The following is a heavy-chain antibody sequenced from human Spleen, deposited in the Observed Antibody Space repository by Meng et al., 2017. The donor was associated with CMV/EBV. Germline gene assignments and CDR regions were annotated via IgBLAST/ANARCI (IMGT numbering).Heavy chain of an antibody. CDR1: GGYISTGGYF. V-gene: IGHV4-31*03. CDR2: IFYNGGA. CDR3: AKEDAFYGMDV. Sequence: CTVSGGYISTGGYFWSWIRQHPGKGLEWIGYIFYNGGAYYNPSLKSRLAISLDTSKNQFSLKLTSVTAADTAVYYCAKEDAFYGMDVWGQGTMVTVSS. J-gene: IGHJ6*02.